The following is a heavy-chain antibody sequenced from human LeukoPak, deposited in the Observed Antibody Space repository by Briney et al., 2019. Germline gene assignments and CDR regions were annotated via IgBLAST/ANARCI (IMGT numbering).Heavy chain of an antibody. D-gene: IGHD3-22*01. J-gene: IGHJ3*02. CDR1: GGSISSYY. CDR2: IYYSGST. Sequence: SETLSPTCTVSGGSISSYYWSWIRQPPGKGLEWIGYIYYSGSTNYNPSLKSRVTISVDTSKNQFSLKLSSVTAADTAVYYCARAPYYYDRQYAFDIWGQGTMVTVSS. CDR3: ARAPYYYDRQYAFDI. V-gene: IGHV4-59*01.